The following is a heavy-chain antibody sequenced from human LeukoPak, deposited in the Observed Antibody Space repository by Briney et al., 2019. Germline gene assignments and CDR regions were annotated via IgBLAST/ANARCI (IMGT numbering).Heavy chain of an antibody. Sequence: PSETLSLTCTVSSGSISSYYWSWIRQPPGKGLEWIGYIYYSGSTNYNPSLKSRVTISVDTSKNQFSLKLSSVTAADTAVYYCARVPNVDTAMAFPLYYFDYWGQGTLVTVSS. CDR3: ARVPNVDTAMAFPLYYFDY. J-gene: IGHJ4*02. V-gene: IGHV4-59*01. CDR1: SGSISSYY. D-gene: IGHD5-18*01. CDR2: IYYSGST.